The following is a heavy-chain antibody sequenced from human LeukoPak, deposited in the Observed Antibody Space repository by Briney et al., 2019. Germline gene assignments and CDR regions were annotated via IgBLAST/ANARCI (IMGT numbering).Heavy chain of an antibody. Sequence: PSKTLSLTCTVSGGSISSYYWSWIRQPPGKGLEWIGYLYNSGSTNYNPSLKSRVTISVDTSKNQFSLKLSSVTAADTAVYYCARDIGSYKGAIGYWGQGTLVTVSS. V-gene: IGHV4-59*01. D-gene: IGHD1-26*01. CDR1: GGSISSYY. CDR3: ARDIGSYKGAIGY. J-gene: IGHJ4*02. CDR2: LYNSGST.